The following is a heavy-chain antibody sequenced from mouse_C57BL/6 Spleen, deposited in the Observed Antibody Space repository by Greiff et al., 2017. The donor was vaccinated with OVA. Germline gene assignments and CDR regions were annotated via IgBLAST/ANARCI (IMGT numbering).Heavy chain of an antibody. CDR3: ARWGGSGYAMDY. V-gene: IGHV1-81*01. D-gene: IGHD3-2*02. J-gene: IGHJ4*01. CDR1: GYTFTSYG. Sequence: QVQLQQSGAELASPGASVKLSCKASGYTFTSYGISWVKQRTGQGLEWIGEIYPRSGNTYYNEKFKGKATLTADKSSSTAYMELRSLTSEDSAVYFCARWGGSGYAMDYWGQGTSVTVSS. CDR2: IYPRSGNT.